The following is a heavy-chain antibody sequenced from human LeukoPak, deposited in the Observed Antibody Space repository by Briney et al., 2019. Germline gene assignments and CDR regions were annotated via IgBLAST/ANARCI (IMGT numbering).Heavy chain of an antibody. CDR3: ARESPYSYGYSIDY. V-gene: IGHV3-48*01. CDR1: GFTFSSYS. CDR2: ISSSSSTI. J-gene: IGHJ4*02. D-gene: IGHD5-18*01. Sequence: GGSLRLSCAASGFTFSSYSMNWVRQAPGKGLEWVSYISSSSSTIYYADSVKGRFTISRDNAKNSLYLQMNSLRAEDTAVYYCARESPYSYGYSIDYWGQGTLVTVSS.